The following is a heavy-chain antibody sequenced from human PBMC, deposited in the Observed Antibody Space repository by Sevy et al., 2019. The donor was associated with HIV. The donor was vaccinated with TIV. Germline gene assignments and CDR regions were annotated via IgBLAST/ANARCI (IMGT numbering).Heavy chain of an antibody. J-gene: IGHJ4*02. V-gene: IGHV3-7*03. D-gene: IGHD7-27*01. CDR3: ARSWDYWGQMGY. CDR1: GFTFNNYC. CDR2: IKQDGSDK. Sequence: GGSLRVSCAASGFTFNNYCMTWVRQAPGKGLEWVANIKQDGSDKYYMESVKGRFNISRDNTKNSLYLQLNSLRAEDTAVYYCARSWDYWGQMGYWGQGTLVTVSS.